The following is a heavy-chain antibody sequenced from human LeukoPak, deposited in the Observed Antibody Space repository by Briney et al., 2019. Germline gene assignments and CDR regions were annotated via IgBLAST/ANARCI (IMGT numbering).Heavy chain of an antibody. CDR3: ARDFLGYCSGGSCPNWFDP. Sequence: SETLSLTCTVSGGSLSSYYWSWIRQPPGKGLEWIGYIYYSGSTNYNPSLKSRVTISVDTSKNQFSLKLSSVTAADTAVYYCARDFLGYCSGGSCPNWFDPWGQGTLVTVSS. D-gene: IGHD2-15*01. CDR1: GGSLSSYY. CDR2: IYYSGST. J-gene: IGHJ5*02. V-gene: IGHV4-59*01.